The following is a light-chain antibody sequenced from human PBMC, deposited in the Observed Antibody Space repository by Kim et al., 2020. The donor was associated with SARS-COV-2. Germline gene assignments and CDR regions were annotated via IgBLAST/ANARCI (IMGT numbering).Light chain of an antibody. V-gene: IGLV3-19*01. CDR2: GKN. CDR1: SLRSYY. CDR3: NSRDSSGKDVV. J-gene: IGLJ2*01. Sequence: AWGQTVRITCQGDSLRSYYASWYQQKPGQAPVLVIYGKNNRPSGIPDRFSGSSSGNTASLTITGAQAEDEADYYCNSRDSSGKDVVFGGGTQRTVL.